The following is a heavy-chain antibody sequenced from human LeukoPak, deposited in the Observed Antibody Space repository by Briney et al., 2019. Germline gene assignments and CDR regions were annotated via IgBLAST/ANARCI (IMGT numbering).Heavy chain of an antibody. CDR3: ARARGVAGGYDY. CDR2: IYYSGNI. J-gene: IGHJ4*02. V-gene: IGHV4-59*01. D-gene: IGHD2-15*01. CDR1: GGSINSYY. Sequence: SETPSLTCTVSGGSINSYYWSWIRQSPGKGLEWIGYIYYSGNINYNPSLKSRVTISVDTSKTHFSLRLTSVTAADTAMYYCARARGVAGGYDYWGQGTLVTVSS.